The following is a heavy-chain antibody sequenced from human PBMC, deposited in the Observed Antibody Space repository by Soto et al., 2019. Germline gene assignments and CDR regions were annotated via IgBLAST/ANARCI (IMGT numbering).Heavy chain of an antibody. CDR3: ARGGALSTSWYWGDGLDS. D-gene: IGHD6-13*01. Sequence: QVQLEQSGSEVKKSGSSVKVSCKASGYSFSSHAITWVRQAPGQGLEWMGGIIPVFGTPSYAQKFQGRVTISAEKSTNTSYLELRSLGSEETAVYYCARGGALSTSWYWGDGLDSWGQGTQVTVSS. V-gene: IGHV1-69*06. CDR1: GYSFSSHA. J-gene: IGHJ4*02. CDR2: IIPVFGTP.